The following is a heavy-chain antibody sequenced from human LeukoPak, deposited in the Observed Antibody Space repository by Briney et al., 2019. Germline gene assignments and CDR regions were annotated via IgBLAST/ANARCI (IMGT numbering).Heavy chain of an antibody. V-gene: IGHV3-23*01. D-gene: IGHD1-26*01. Sequence: PGGSLRLSCAASGFTFSSYAMSWVRQAPGKGLKWVSGISGSGGSTYYADSVKVRFTISRGNSKNTLYLQMTSLRAEDTALYYCAKAGSYWDFDYWGQGTLVTVSS. J-gene: IGHJ4*02. CDR3: AKAGSYWDFDY. CDR1: GFTFSSYA. CDR2: ISGSGGST.